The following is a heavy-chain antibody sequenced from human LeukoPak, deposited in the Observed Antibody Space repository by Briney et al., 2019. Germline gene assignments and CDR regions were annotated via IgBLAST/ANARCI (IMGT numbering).Heavy chain of an antibody. Sequence: PSETLSLTCTVSGGSISSYYWSWIRQPPGMGLEWIGYIYYSGSTNYNPSLKSRVTISVDTSKNQFSLKLSSVTAADTAAYYCARDEPQYRGGLFDYWGQGTLVTVSS. CDR2: IYYSGST. J-gene: IGHJ4*02. D-gene: IGHD1-14*01. CDR3: ARDEPQYRGGLFDY. V-gene: IGHV4-59*01. CDR1: GGSISSYY.